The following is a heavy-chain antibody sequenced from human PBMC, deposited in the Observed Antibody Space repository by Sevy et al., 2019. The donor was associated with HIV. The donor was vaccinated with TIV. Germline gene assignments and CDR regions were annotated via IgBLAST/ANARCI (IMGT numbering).Heavy chain of an antibody. D-gene: IGHD6-19*01. CDR2: IYTTDSDA. CDR3: ARRGASGGWYHFDY. V-gene: IGHV5-51*01. J-gene: IGHJ4*02. Sequence: GESLKISCKASGYRFTSSWIGWVRQMPGKGLEWMGIIYTTDSDARYSPSFEGQVTISVDKSISTAYLQWSSLKASDTAMYDGARRGASGGWYHFDYGGQGTLVTVPS. CDR1: GYRFTSSW.